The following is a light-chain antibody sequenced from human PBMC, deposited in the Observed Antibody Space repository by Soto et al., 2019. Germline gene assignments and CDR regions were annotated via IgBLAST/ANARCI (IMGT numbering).Light chain of an antibody. CDR1: QSLDSW. CDR2: KTS. J-gene: IGKJ1*01. V-gene: IGKV1-5*03. Sequence: IQMTQSPSTLSASVEDRVTITCRASQSLDSWLAWYQQKPGKPPKLLIYKTSILEVGVPSRFSGSGSGTLFTLTISSLQPDDFATYYCQQYHSFSTFGQGTKVEIK. CDR3: QQYHSFST.